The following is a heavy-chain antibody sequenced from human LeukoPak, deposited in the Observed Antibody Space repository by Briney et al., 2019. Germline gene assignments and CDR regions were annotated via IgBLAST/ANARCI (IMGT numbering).Heavy chain of an antibody. Sequence: GGSLRLSCAASGFTFSSYWMHWVRQAPGKGPVWVSRINSDGSSTSYADSVKGRFTISRDNAKNTLYLQMNSLRAEDTAVYYCARDRIQLWSAFDYWGQGTLVTVSS. CDR2: INSDGSST. V-gene: IGHV3-74*01. CDR3: ARDRIQLWSAFDY. J-gene: IGHJ4*02. CDR1: GFTFSSYW. D-gene: IGHD5-18*01.